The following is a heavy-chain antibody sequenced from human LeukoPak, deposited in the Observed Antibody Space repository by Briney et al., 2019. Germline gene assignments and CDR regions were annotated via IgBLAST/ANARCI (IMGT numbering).Heavy chain of an antibody. V-gene: IGHV3-30*04. D-gene: IGHD4-17*01. J-gene: IGHJ4*02. CDR1: GFTFSSNA. Sequence: RGSPRLSCAASGFTFSSNAMHWVRQAPGKGLEWVAVISYDGRNKYYADSVKGRFTISRDNAKNSLYLQMKSLRDEDTAIYYCARDYGDLPARVPYFDYWGPGNLVTVSS. CDR2: ISYDGRNK. CDR3: ARDYGDLPARVPYFDY.